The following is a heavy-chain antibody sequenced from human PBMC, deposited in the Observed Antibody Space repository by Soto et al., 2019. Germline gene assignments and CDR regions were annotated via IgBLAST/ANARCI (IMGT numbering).Heavy chain of an antibody. D-gene: IGHD6-13*01. CDR1: GGTFSNHA. V-gene: IGHV1-69*13. CDR3: ARGAGSSSWDNMDV. Sequence: GASVKVSCKASGGTFSNHAISRVRQAPGQGLEWVGGIIPMFPTADYAQRFQGRVTITADDSTTTVYMELSGLRSEDTAMYYCARGAGSSSWDNMDVWGQGTTVTVSS. J-gene: IGHJ6*02. CDR2: IIPMFPTA.